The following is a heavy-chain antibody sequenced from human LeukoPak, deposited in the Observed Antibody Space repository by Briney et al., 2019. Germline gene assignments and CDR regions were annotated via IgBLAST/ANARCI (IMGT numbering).Heavy chain of an antibody. D-gene: IGHD6-13*01. Sequence: GGSLRLSCAASGFTFSSYWMSWVRQAPGKGLEWVANIRQDGSDKYYVDSVEGRFTISRDNAQNSLYLQMGSLRAEDTAVYYCARMGGSNWSREVNWFDPWGQGTLVTVSS. CDR3: ARMGGSNWSREVNWFDP. CDR2: IRQDGSDK. CDR1: GFTFSSYW. J-gene: IGHJ5*02. V-gene: IGHV3-7*01.